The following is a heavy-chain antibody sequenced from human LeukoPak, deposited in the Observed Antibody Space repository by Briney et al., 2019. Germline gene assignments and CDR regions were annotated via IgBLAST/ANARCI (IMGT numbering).Heavy chain of an antibody. V-gene: IGHV1-8*03. Sequence: ASVKVSCKASGYTFTSYDINWVRQATGQGLEWMGWMNPNSGNTGYAQKFQGRVTITRNTSISTAYMELSSLRSEDTAVYYCARSSTATIFGVPVDAFDIWGQGTVVTVSS. CDR1: GYTFTSYD. J-gene: IGHJ3*02. CDR3: ARSSTATIFGVPVDAFDI. CDR2: MNPNSGNT. D-gene: IGHD3-3*01.